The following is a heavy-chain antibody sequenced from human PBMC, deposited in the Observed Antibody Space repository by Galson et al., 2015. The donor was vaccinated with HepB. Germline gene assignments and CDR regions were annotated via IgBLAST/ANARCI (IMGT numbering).Heavy chain of an antibody. V-gene: IGHV1-2*06. CDR2: INPNSGGT. Sequence: SVKVSCKASGYTFSDYYIHWVRQAPGQGLEWMGRINPNSGGTHFAQNFQGRVTMTRDTSISTTYMELSRLRSDDTAVYYCAREGVYGGNSHINWFDPWGQGTLVTVSS. J-gene: IGHJ5*02. D-gene: IGHD4-23*01. CDR3: AREGVYGGNSHINWFDP. CDR1: GYTFSDYY.